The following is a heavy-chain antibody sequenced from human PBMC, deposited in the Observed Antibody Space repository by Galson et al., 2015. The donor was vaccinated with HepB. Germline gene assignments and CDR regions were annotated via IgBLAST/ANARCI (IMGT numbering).Heavy chain of an antibody. CDR2: IDWDDDK. J-gene: IGHJ3*02. CDR3: ARNGGTMVRGVIISGAFDI. Sequence: PALVKPTQTLTLTCTLPGFSLSTSGMCVSWIRQPPGKALEWLARIDWDDDKYYSTSPKTRLTISKDTSKNQVVLTMTNMDPVDTATYYCARNGGTMVRGVIISGAFDIWGQGTMVTVSS. CDR1: GFSLSTSGMC. D-gene: IGHD3-10*01. V-gene: IGHV2-70*11.